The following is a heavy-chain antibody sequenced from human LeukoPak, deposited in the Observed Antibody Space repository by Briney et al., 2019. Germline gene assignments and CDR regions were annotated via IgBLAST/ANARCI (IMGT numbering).Heavy chain of an antibody. CDR1: GGTFSSYA. V-gene: IGHV1-69*06. J-gene: IGHJ3*02. Sequence: VASVKVSCKASGGTFSSYAISWVRQAPGQGLEWMGGIIPIFGTANYAQKFQGRVTITADKSTSTAYMELSSLRSEDTAVYYCARVYYDLRAFDIWGQGTMVTVSS. CDR3: ARVYYDLRAFDI. D-gene: IGHD3-22*01. CDR2: IIPIFGTA.